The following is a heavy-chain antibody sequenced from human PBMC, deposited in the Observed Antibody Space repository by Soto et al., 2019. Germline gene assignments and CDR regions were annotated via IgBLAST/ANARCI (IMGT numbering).Heavy chain of an antibody. CDR1: GGSISSGNYY. J-gene: IGHJ4*02. Sequence: QVQLQESGPGLVKPSQTLSLTCTVSGGSISSGNYYWSWISQPPGKGLEWIGFISYSGSTYYSTSLKCLVTISVDTSKSQFSLNLSFVTAADTSVYYCATMGTPATALYFFDYWGQGSLVTVSS. V-gene: IGHV4-30-4*01. CDR3: ATMGTPATALYFFDY. D-gene: IGHD2-15*01. CDR2: ISYSGST.